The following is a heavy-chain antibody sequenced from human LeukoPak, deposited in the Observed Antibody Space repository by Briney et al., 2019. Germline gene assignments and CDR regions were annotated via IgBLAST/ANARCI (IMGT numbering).Heavy chain of an antibody. V-gene: IGHV1-24*01. J-gene: IGHJ3*02. CDR2: FAPEDGET. CDR1: VCILTKSS. D-gene: IGHD5-18*01. CDR3: AMTFGHSYGPDSFDI. Sequence: ASVKVSCKVSVCILTKSSMHWVRQARGKRLEWMGGFAPEDGETIYAQNFQGRVTVTEDTSTGTAYMELGSLRSEDTAVYYCAMTFGHSYGPDSFDIWGQGTVVTVSS.